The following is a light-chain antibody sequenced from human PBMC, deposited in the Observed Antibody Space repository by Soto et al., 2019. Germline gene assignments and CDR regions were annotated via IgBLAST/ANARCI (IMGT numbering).Light chain of an antibody. V-gene: IGLV1-51*01. CDR3: GTWDSSLSAGV. J-gene: IGLJ2*01. CDR1: SSNIGNDY. Sequence: QSALTQPPSVSAAPGQKVTISCSGSSSNIGNDYVSWYQHLPGTAPKLLIYDNNQRPSGIPDRFSGSKSGTSATLGITGLQTGDEADYYCGTWDSSLSAGVFGGGTKLTVL. CDR2: DNN.